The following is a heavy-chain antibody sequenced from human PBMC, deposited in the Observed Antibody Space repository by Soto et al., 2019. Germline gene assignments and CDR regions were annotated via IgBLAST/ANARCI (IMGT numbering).Heavy chain of an antibody. CDR2: INSSSSYI. CDR1: GFTFSSYS. CDR3: ARDRPHAYCGGDCYSGYFDY. D-gene: IGHD2-21*02. J-gene: IGHJ4*02. V-gene: IGHV3-21*01. Sequence: EVQLVESGGGLVKPGGSLRLSCAASGFTFSSYSMNWVRQAPGKGLERVSSINSSSSYIYYADSVKGRFTISRDNAKNSLYLQRNSLRAEDTAVYYCARDRPHAYCGGDCYSGYFDYWGQGTLVTVSS.